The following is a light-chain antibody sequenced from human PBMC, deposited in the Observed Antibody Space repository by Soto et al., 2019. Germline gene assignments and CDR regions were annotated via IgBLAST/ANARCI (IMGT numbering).Light chain of an antibody. J-gene: IGKJ1*01. V-gene: IGKV4-1*01. CDR1: RTLFYSSNNKHY. CDR2: WAS. Sequence: DIVMTQSPDSLAVSLGERATINCKSNRTLFYSSNNKHYLAWYQEKPGQPPKQLIYWASTRQSGVPDRFSGSGSGTDFTLTISSLQAEDVAVYYCQQYYSTPPAFGQGTEVEIK. CDR3: QQYYSTPPA.